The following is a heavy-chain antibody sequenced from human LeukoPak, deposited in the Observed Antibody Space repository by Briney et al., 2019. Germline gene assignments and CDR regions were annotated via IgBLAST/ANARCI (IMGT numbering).Heavy chain of an antibody. D-gene: IGHD1-1*01. J-gene: IGHJ4*02. Sequence: PGGSLRLSRAASGFTFSSYWMSWVRQAPGKGLEWVSAISGSGGSTYYADSVKGRFTISRDNSKNTLYLQMNSLRAEDTAVYYCVRDFSLTRLERPFDYWGQGTLVTVSS. CDR1: GFTFSSYW. CDR3: VRDFSLTRLERPFDY. V-gene: IGHV3-23*01. CDR2: ISGSGGST.